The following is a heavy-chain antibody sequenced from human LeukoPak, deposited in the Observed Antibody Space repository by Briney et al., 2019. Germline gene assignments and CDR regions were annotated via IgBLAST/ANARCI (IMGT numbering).Heavy chain of an antibody. CDR3: STWTDLNDY. CDR1: GFTFTNAW. D-gene: IGHD3/OR15-3a*01. CDR2: IRSKTDGGTI. V-gene: IGHV3-15*01. J-gene: IGHJ4*02. Sequence: PGGSLRLSCAASGFTFTNAWMSWVRQAPGKGLEWVGRIRSKTDGGTIDYAAPVKGRFIISRDDSRNTLYLQMNSLRTEDTAVYYCSTWTDLNDYWGQGTLVTVSS.